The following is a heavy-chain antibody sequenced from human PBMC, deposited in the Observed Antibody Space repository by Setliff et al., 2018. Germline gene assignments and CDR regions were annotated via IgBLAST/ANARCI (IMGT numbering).Heavy chain of an antibody. CDR3: ARRHCSGGSCYSLNYFDY. CDR1: GGSISSSSCH. V-gene: IGHV4-39*07. CDR2: IYHSGST. D-gene: IGHD2-15*01. Sequence: SETLSLTCTVSGGSISSSSCHWGWIRQPPGKGLEWIGSIYHSGSTYYNPSLRSRVTISVDTSKKQFSLKLSSVTAADTAVYYCARRHCSGGSCYSLNYFDYWGQGTLVTVSS. J-gene: IGHJ4*02.